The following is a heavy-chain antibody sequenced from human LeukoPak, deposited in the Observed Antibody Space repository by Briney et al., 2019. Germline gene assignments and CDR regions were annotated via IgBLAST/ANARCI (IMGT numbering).Heavy chain of an antibody. V-gene: IGHV3-23*01. CDR2: ISGSGDTL. Sequence: GGSLRLSSAASGFTFSNHGMNWVRQAPGKGLEWVSGISGSGDTLYYADSVKGRFTISRDNSKNTLYLQMNSLRAEDTAVYYCAKDPIVGAAYWGQGTQVTVSS. CDR1: GFTFSNHG. CDR3: AKDPIVGAAY. D-gene: IGHD1-26*01. J-gene: IGHJ4*02.